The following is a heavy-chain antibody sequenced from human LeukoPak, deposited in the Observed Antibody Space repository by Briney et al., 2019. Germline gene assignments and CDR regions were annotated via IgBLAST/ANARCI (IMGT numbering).Heavy chain of an antibody. CDR3: ARHVGVVVATGFDL. Sequence: PGAPLQISCKGSGSTFTTYSISWVRQLPGKGLEWMGTIDPNDSYTNCSPSFQGHVTISVDKSISTAYLQWSSLGASDTAMFYCARHVGVVVATGFDLWGQGTLVSVSS. CDR2: IDPNDSYT. CDR1: GSTFTTYS. D-gene: IGHD2-15*01. V-gene: IGHV5-10-1*01. J-gene: IGHJ5*02.